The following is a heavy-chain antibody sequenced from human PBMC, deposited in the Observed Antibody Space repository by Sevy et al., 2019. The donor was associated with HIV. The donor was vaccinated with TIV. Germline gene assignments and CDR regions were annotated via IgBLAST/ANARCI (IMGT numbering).Heavy chain of an antibody. V-gene: IGHV3-48*03. CDR2: ISSSGSTI. CDR1: GFTFSSYE. J-gene: IGHJ6*02. D-gene: IGHD2-15*01. CDR3: AKGFCSGGSCPRDYYYYGMDV. Sequence: GGSPRLSCAASGFTFSSYEMNWVRQAPGKGLEWVSYISSSGSTIYYADSVKGRFTISRDNAKNSLYLQMNSLRADDTAVYYCAKGFCSGGSCPRDYYYYGMDVWGQGTTVTVSS.